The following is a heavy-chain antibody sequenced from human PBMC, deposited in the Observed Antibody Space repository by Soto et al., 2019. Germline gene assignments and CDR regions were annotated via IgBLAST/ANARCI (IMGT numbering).Heavy chain of an antibody. V-gene: IGHV2-5*02. Sequence: QITLKESGPTLVKPTQTLTLTCTFSGFSLSTSGVGVGWIRQPPGKALEWLALIYWDDDKRYSPSLKSRLTITKNTSKNPVVLTMTNMDPVDTATYYCAHSRFYFYGQIDASDICGQGTMVTVSS. D-gene: IGHD3-10*01. J-gene: IGHJ3*02. CDR1: GFSLSTSGVG. CDR2: IYWDDDK. CDR3: AHSRFYFYGQIDASDI.